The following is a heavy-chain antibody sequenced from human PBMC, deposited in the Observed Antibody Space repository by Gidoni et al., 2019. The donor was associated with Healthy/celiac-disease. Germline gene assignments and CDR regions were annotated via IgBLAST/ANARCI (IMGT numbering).Heavy chain of an antibody. CDR2: IWYDGSNK. J-gene: IGHJ6*02. CDR3: ARDNIVVVPAAIYYYGMDV. Sequence: QVQLVESGGGVVQPGRSLRLACAASGFTFSSSGIHWVRQAPGKGLEWVAVIWYDGSNKYYADSVKVRFTISIDNSKNTLYLQMNSLRAEDTAVYYCARDNIVVVPAAIYYYGMDVWGQGTTVTVSS. V-gene: IGHV3-33*01. CDR1: GFTFSSSG. D-gene: IGHD2-2*01.